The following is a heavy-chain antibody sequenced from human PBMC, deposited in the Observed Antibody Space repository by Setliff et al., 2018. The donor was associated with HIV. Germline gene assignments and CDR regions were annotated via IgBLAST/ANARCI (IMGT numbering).Heavy chain of an antibody. CDR3: ARTSGDAYNYEGAFDV. D-gene: IGHD5-12*01. CDR2: IIPIFGTA. CDR1: GGTFSSYA. V-gene: IGHV1-69*05. Sequence: ASVKVSCKASGGTFSSYAISWVRQAPGQGLEWMGGIIPIFGTAKYAQKFQGRVTITTDESTSTAYMELSSLGSDDTAVYYCARTSGDAYNYEGAFDVWGQGTLVTVSS. J-gene: IGHJ3*01.